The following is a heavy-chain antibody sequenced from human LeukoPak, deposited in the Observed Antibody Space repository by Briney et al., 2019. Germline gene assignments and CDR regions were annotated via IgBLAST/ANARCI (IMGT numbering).Heavy chain of an antibody. CDR3: ARDGYSSSWSDFDY. CDR2: MRSSSNSI. CDR1: GFTFSSYN. J-gene: IGHJ4*02. Sequence: GGSLRLSCTASGFTFSSYNMNWVRQAPGKGLERVAYMRSSSNSIYYADSVKGRFTISRDNARNSLYLQMNSLRDEDTAVYYCARDGYSSSWSDFDYWGQGTLVTVSS. V-gene: IGHV3-48*02. D-gene: IGHD6-13*01.